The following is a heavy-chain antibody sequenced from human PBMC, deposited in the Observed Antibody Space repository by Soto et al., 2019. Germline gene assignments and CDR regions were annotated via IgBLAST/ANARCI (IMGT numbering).Heavy chain of an antibody. CDR2: IKSKTDGGTT. CDR3: TPDLDYPVDH. J-gene: IGHJ1*01. Sequence: NLXSSLRFSSRASGFLTSSAGMSWVLPAPGKGLDGVGGIKSKTDGGTTDYAAPVKGRFTISRDDSKNTLYLQMNSLKTEHTAVYYFTPDLDYPVDHWAQGTLVTVSS. D-gene: IGHD5-12*01. V-gene: IGHV3-15*01. CDR1: GFLTSSAG.